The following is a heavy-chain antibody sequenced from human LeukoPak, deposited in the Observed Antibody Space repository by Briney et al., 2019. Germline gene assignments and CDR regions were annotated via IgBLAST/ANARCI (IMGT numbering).Heavy chain of an antibody. CDR1: GYPVSSNH. Sequence: GGSLRLSCAVSGYPVSSNHMGWVRQAPGKGLEWVSVSFGGGKTSYAGSVQGRVTLSRDNSKNTLYLQMIRLRVEDTAVYYCAAWRGSSFFDYWGQGTLVTVSS. J-gene: IGHJ4*02. CDR3: AAWRGSSFFDY. D-gene: IGHD6-13*01. CDR2: SFGGGKT. V-gene: IGHV3-53*01.